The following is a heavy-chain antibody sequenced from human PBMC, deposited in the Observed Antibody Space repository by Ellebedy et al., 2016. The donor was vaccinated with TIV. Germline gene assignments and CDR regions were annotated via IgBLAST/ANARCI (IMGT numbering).Heavy chain of an antibody. CDR2: AFYTGRT. Sequence: SETLSLXXTVSGGSIISSTYYWGWIRQPPGKGLEWIGSAFYTGRTSYNSSLKSRITIAVDTSKNQFSLNLSSVTAADTAVYYCARLPGGFWGQGTLVSVSS. CDR1: GGSIISSTYY. J-gene: IGHJ4*02. V-gene: IGHV4-39*01. CDR3: ARLPGGF.